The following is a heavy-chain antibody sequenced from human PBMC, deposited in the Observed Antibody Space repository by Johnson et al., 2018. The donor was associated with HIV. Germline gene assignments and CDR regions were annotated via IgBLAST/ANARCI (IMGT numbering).Heavy chain of an antibody. D-gene: IGHD1-1*01. CDR1: GFTFTNAW. V-gene: IGHV3-15*01. Sequence: VQLVESGGGVVQPGRSLRLSCAASGFTFTNAWMSWLRQAPGKGLEWIGRIKSKTDGGTTDYAAPVKGRFTISRDDSKNTLYLQMNSLRAEDTAVYYCARDRDNWESGDAFDLWGPGTMVTVSS. CDR2: IKSKTDGGTT. J-gene: IGHJ3*01. CDR3: ARDRDNWESGDAFDL.